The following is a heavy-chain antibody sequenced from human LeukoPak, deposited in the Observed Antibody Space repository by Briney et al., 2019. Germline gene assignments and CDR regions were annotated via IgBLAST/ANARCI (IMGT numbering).Heavy chain of an antibody. D-gene: IGHD6-13*01. CDR3: ARGPAAAGIDY. J-gene: IGHJ4*02. CDR1: GGSISSGGYY. V-gene: IGHV4-30-2*01. Sequence: SETLSLTCTVSGGSISSGGYYWSWIRQPPGKGLEWIGYIYHSGSTYYNPSLKSRVTISVDRSKNQFSLKLSSVTAADTAVYYCARGPAAAGIDYWGQGTLVTVSS. CDR2: IYHSGST.